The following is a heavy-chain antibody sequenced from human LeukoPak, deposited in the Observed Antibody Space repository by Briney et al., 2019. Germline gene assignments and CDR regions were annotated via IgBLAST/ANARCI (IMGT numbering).Heavy chain of an antibody. Sequence: SGGSLRLSCAAFGFTFSSYAMHWVRQAPGKGLEWVAVISYDGNNKYYADSVKGRFTISRDNSKNTVYLQMNSLRVEDTAVFYCARVNEDCFTCRGGICSIEFWGQGNLVIVSS. CDR3: ARVNEDCFTCRGGICSIEF. CDR2: ISYDGNNK. D-gene: IGHD2-15*01. CDR1: GFTFSSYA. V-gene: IGHV3-30*04. J-gene: IGHJ4*02.